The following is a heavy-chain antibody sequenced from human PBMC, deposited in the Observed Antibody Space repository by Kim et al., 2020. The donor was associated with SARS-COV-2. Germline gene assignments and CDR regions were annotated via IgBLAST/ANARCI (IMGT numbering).Heavy chain of an antibody. D-gene: IGHD6-13*01. Sequence: VKGRFTISRDNAKNSLYLQMNSLRAEDTAVYYCARDFYAGYSSSERWFDPWGQGTLVTVSS. V-gene: IGHV3-11*01. CDR3: ARDFYAGYSSSERWFDP. J-gene: IGHJ5*02.